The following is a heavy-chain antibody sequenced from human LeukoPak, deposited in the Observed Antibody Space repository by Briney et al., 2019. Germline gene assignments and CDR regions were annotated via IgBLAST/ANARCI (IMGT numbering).Heavy chain of an antibody. Sequence: SETLSLTCAVSGGSISSYYWSWIRQPPGKGLEWIGYIYYSGSTYYNPSLKSRVTISVDTSKNQFSLKLSSVTAADTAVYYCARAKYYCDSSGYDYWGQGTLVTVSS. V-gene: IGHV4-59*06. CDR3: ARAKYYCDSSGYDY. D-gene: IGHD3-22*01. CDR1: GGSISSYY. J-gene: IGHJ4*02. CDR2: IYYSGST.